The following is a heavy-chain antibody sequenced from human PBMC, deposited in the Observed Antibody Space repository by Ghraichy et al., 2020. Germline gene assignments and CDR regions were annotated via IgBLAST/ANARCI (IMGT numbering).Heavy chain of an antibody. CDR2: ISYDGSNK. J-gene: IGHJ5*02. CDR3: ARDSRYDILTGYPNWFDP. Sequence: GGSLRLSCAASGFTFSSYAMHWVRQAPGKGLEWVTVISYDGSNKYYADSVKGRFTISRDNSKNTLYLQMNSLRAEDTAVYYCARDSRYDILTGYPNWFDPWGQGTLVTVSS. V-gene: IGHV3-30*04. D-gene: IGHD3-9*01. CDR1: GFTFSSYA.